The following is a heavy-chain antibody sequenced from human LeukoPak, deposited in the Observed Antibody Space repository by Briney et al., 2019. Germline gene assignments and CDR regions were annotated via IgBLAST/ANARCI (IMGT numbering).Heavy chain of an antibody. J-gene: IGHJ4*02. CDR2: IWYDGSNK. V-gene: IGHV3-33*01. D-gene: IGHD5-12*01. CDR3: ARDLYSGYELDY. Sequence: PGGSLRLSCAASGFTCSSYSMHWVRQAPGKGLEWVAVIWYDGSNKDYADSVKGRFTISRDNSKHTLYLQMNSLRAEDTAAYYCARDLYSGYELDYWGQGTLVTVSS. CDR1: GFTCSSYS.